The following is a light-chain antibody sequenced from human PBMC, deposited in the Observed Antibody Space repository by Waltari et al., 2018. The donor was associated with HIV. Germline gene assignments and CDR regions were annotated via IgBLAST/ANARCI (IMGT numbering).Light chain of an antibody. CDR2: RND. CDR1: KSNIGNNF. V-gene: IGLV1-47*01. CDR3: ASWDDNLRHWV. J-gene: IGLJ3*02. Sequence: QPKMTQAPSASKTPGQRITMSCSGSKSNIGNNFIYWYQQIPGAAPRLVMARNDRGPAGVPDRFSGTKSGTSAFLAITDLRLDDEATYVCASWDDNLRHWVFGGGTKLTVL.